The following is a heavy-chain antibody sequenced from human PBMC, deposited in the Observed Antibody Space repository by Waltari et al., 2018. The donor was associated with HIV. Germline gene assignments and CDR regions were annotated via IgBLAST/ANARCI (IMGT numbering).Heavy chain of an antibody. CDR3: ATWEGRGQPSSYINY. CDR1: GYTFSSYD. V-gene: IGHV1-8*01. CDR2: INPNSGNT. D-gene: IGHD1-26*01. Sequence: QVQMVQSGAEVKKPGASMQVSCKTSGYTFSSYDHNWVLQATGQGPEWMGWINPNSGNTGYAQKFQGRVFMTRNTSIRTVYMELIGLRSEDTAVYYCATWEGRGQPSSYINYWGQGTLVTVSS. J-gene: IGHJ4*02.